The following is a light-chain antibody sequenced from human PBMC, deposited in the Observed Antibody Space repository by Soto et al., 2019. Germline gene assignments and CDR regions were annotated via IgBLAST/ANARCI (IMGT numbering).Light chain of an antibody. CDR2: GTS. J-gene: IGKJ4*01. CDR3: QRYNNWPLT. Sequence: ELVMTQSPATPSLSPGESPSLSCRASREIRPTKIAWYQQKPGQAPRVLIYGTSARATGVPARFSGSRSGPEFTLTINSLQSEDFAIYYCQRYNNWPLTFGGGTKVDIK. V-gene: IGKV3-15*01. CDR1: REIRPTK.